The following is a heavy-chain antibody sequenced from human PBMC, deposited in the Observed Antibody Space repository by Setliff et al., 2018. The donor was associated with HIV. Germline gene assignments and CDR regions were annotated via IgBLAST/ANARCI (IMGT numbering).Heavy chain of an antibody. D-gene: IGHD3-22*01. CDR1: ADTFSSHV. J-gene: IGHJ5*02. Sequence: GASVKVSCKASADTFSSHVISWFRQAPGQGLEWMGGIIPIFGSANFPQNFQGRLTITVDEPTSTAYMELSSLTSDDTAVYYCARPTYYTDNSGHPRYYFETWGQGTRVTVS. V-gene: IGHV1-69*13. CDR3: ARPTYYTDNSGHPRYYFET. CDR2: IIPIFGSA.